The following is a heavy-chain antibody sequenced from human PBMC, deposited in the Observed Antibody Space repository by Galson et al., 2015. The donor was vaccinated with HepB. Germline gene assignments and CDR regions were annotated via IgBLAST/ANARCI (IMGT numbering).Heavy chain of an antibody. Sequence: SVKVSCKASGYTFTSYAMHWVRQAPGQRLEWMGWINAGNGDTKYSQKFQGGVTITRDTSASTVYMELSSLRSEDTAVYYCVRGYVRGSHRPDYWGQGTLVTVSS. CDR3: VRGYVRGSHRPDY. J-gene: IGHJ4*02. CDR2: INAGNGDT. D-gene: IGHD3-16*02. CDR1: GYTFTSYA. V-gene: IGHV1-3*01.